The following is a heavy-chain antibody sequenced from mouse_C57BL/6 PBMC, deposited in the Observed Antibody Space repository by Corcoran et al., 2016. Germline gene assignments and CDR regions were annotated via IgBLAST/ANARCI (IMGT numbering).Heavy chain of an antibody. D-gene: IGHD3-2*02. Sequence: EVQLQQSGPELVKPGASVKISCKASGYTFTDYYMNWVKQSHGKSLEWIGDINPNNGGTSYNQKFKGKATLTVDKSSSTAYMELRSLTSEDSAVYYCARGKGDSSGPYYFDYWGQGTTLTVSS. V-gene: IGHV1-26*01. CDR2: INPNNGGT. CDR3: ARGKGDSSGPYYFDY. J-gene: IGHJ2*01. CDR1: GYTFTDYY.